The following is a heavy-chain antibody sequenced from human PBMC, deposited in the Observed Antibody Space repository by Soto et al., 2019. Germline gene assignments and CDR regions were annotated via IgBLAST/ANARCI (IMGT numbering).Heavy chain of an antibody. CDR1: GFTFSDYA. CDR3: AKVIFPTAVNEAMDV. CDR2: IPVSGDTT. V-gene: IGHV3-23*01. J-gene: IGHJ6*02. Sequence: XGSLRLCCAASGFTFSDYAMSWVRQAPGKGLEWVSAIPVSGDTTYYADSVKGRFTISRDNSKNTLFLQMNGLRVEDTAVYHCAKVIFPTAVNEAMDVWGQGTTVTVSS. D-gene: IGHD2-2*01.